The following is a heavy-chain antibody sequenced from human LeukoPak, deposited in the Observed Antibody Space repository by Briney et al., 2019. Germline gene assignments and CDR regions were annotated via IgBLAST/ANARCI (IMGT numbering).Heavy chain of an antibody. J-gene: IGHJ3*02. CDR3: ARGRGTETGAFDI. CDR1: EFTFSSYN. CDR2: ISSSGSYI. D-gene: IGHD1-14*01. Sequence: GGSLRLSCAASEFTFSSYNMNWVRQAPGKGLEWVSSISSSGSYIYSADSVKGRFTISRDNAKNSLYLQMNSLRAEDTAVYYCARGRGTETGAFDIWGQGTMVTVSS. V-gene: IGHV3-21*01.